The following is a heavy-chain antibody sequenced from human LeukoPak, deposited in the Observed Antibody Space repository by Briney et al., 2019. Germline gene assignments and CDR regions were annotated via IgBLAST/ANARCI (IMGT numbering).Heavy chain of an antibody. V-gene: IGHV4-39*01. CDR3: ARRRAAAGPFDY. CDR1: GGSISNSGYY. CDR2: IHYSDSA. D-gene: IGHD6-13*01. J-gene: IGHJ4*02. Sequence: SETLSLTCAVSGGSISNSGYYWAWIRQPPGKGLEYIVNIHYSDSALYNPSLQSRATILVDTSKNQFSLKLSSVTAADTAVYYCARRRAAAGPFDYWGQGTLVTVSS.